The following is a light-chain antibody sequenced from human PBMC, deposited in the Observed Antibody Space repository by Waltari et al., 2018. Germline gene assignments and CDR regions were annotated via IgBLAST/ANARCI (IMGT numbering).Light chain of an antibody. CDR1: GSDGGCYNY. CDR3: SSYSSISTLV. V-gene: IGLV2-14*01. Sequence: QSALTQPASVSGSPGQSIPISCTGTGSDGGCYNYVFWYQQHPGKAPKLMIFDVSNRPSGVSNRFSGSKSGNTASLTISGLQAEDEADYYCSSYSSISTLVFGGGTKLTVL. J-gene: IGLJ2*01. CDR2: DVS.